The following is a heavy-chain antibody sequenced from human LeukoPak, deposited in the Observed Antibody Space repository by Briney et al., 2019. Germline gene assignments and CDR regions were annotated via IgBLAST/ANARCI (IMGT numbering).Heavy chain of an antibody. CDR3: ARLKDFTGKEYYFFDL. D-gene: IGHD2/OR15-2a*01. Sequence: SGTLSLTCTTSGDSISNSMLWSWVRQPPGKGLEWVGEKYRSGTTNYNPYLKSRVTISTDNSKNQVSLELNSVTAADTAVYFCARLKDFTGKEYYFFDLWGRGTLVTVSS. J-gene: IGHJ2*01. CDR1: GDSISNSML. V-gene: IGHV4-4*02. CDR2: KYRSGTT.